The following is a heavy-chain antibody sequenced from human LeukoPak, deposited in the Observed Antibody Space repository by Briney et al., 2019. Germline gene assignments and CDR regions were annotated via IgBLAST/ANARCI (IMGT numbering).Heavy chain of an antibody. J-gene: IGHJ3*02. Sequence: GGSLRLSCAASGFTFSSYGMHWVRQAPGKGLEWVAVISYDGSNKYYADSVKGRFTISRDNSKNTLYLQMNSLRAEDTAVYYCAKDLDDSSPDAFDIWGQGTMVTVSS. CDR3: AKDLDDSSPDAFDI. CDR2: ISYDGSNK. V-gene: IGHV3-30*18. D-gene: IGHD3-22*01. CDR1: GFTFSSYG.